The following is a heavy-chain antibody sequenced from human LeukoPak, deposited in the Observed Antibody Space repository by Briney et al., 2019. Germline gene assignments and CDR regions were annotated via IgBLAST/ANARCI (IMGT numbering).Heavy chain of an antibody. D-gene: IGHD3-10*01. CDR2: ISGNGGST. V-gene: IGHV3-23*01. J-gene: IGHJ4*02. CDR1: GFTFSSYA. Sequence: GGSLRLSCAASGFTFSSYAMNWVRQAPGKGLEWVSAISGNGGSTYYADSVKGRFTISRDNSKNTLYLQMNSLRAEDTAVYYCAKVVTRTMVRGVPPSDYWGQGTLVTVSS. CDR3: AKVVTRTMVRGVPPSDY.